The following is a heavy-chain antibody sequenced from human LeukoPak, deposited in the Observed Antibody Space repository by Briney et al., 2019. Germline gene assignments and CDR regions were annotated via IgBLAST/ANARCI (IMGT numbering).Heavy chain of an antibody. V-gene: IGHV3-7*03. CDR1: GFTFSSYW. CDR2: IKQDGSEK. CDR3: AKSDRGDSSGYCHY. Sequence: PGGSLRLSCAASGFTFSSYWMSWVRQAPGKGLEWVANIKQDGSEKYYVDSVKGRFTISRDNAKNSLYLQMNSLRAEDTAVYYCAKSDRGDSSGYCHYWGQGALVTVSS. D-gene: IGHD3-22*01. J-gene: IGHJ4*02.